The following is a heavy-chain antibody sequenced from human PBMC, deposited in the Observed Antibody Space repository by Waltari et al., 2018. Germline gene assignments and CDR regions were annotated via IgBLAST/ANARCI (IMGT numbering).Heavy chain of an antibody. V-gene: IGHV4-38-2*01. D-gene: IGHD6-6*01. CDR1: GYSISSGYY. J-gene: IGHJ5*02. CDR2: IYHSGST. CDR3: ARRPNWFDP. Sequence: QVQLQESGPGLVKPSETLSLTCAVSGYSISSGYYWGWIRQPPGKGLEWIGSIYHSGSTYYNPSRKGRVTISVDTSKNQFSLKLSSVTAADTAVYYCARRPNWFDPWGQGTLVTVSS.